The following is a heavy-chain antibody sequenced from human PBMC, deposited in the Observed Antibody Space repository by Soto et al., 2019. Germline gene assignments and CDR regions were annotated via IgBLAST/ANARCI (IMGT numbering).Heavy chain of an antibody. V-gene: IGHV3-21*01. Sequence: GGSVRLSCAASGFTFSSYSMNWVRQAPGKGLEWVSSISSSSSYIYYADSVKGRFTISRDNAKNSLYLQMNSLRAEDTATYYCVRDGLDYYDTERLYFDNWGQGTLVTVSS. D-gene: IGHD3-22*01. CDR2: ISSSSSYI. J-gene: IGHJ4*02. CDR3: VRDGLDYYDTERLYFDN. CDR1: GFTFSSYS.